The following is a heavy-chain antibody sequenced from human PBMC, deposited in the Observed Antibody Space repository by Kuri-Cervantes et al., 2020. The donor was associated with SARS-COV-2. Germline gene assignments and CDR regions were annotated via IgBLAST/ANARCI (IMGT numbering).Heavy chain of an antibody. CDR1: GGSLSGYY. V-gene: IGHV4-34*01. J-gene: IGHJ1*01. CDR2: INHSGST. CDR3: SRERGGKQWLARAGYFQH. Sequence: SETLSLTCTVYGGSLSGYYWSWIRQSPGKGLEWIGEINHSGSTNYNPSLKSRVTVSVDTSKNQFSLKLSSVTAADTAVYYCSRERGGKQWLARAGYFQHWGQGTLVTVSS. D-gene: IGHD6-19*01.